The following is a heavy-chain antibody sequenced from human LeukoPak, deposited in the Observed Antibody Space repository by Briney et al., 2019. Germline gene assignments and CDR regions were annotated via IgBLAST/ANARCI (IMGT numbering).Heavy chain of an antibody. CDR1: GGSISSSSYY. J-gene: IGHJ3*02. CDR2: IYYSGST. CDR3: ARHPNYVGAFDI. V-gene: IGHV4-39*01. Sequence: SGTLSLTCTVSGGSISSSSYYWGWIRQPPGKGLEWIGSIYYSGSTYYNPSLKSRVTISVDTSKNQFSLKLSSVTAADTAVYYCARHPNYVGAFDIWGQGTMVTVSS. D-gene: IGHD1-7*01.